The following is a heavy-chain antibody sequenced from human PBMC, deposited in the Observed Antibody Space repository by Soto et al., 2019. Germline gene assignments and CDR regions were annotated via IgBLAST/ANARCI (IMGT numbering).Heavy chain of an antibody. Sequence: EVQLVESGGGLVQPGGSLRLSCAASGFTFSDHYMDWVRQAPGKGLEWVGRTRNKANSYTTEYAASVKGRFTISRDDSKNSLYLQMNSLKTEDTAVYYCARYCSGGSCYYDAFDIWGQGTMVTVSS. CDR1: GFTFSDHY. D-gene: IGHD2-15*01. CDR2: TRNKANSYTT. CDR3: ARYCSGGSCYYDAFDI. J-gene: IGHJ3*02. V-gene: IGHV3-72*01.